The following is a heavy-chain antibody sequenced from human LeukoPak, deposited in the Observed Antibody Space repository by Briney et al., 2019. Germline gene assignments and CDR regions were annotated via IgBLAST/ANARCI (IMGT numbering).Heavy chain of an antibody. Sequence: SETLSLTCAVYGGSFSGYYWSWIRQPPGKGLEWIGEINHSGSTNYNPSLKSRVTISVDTSKNQFSLKLSSVTAADTAVYYCAREEYSSRHHRKTYFQHWGQGTLVTVSS. J-gene: IGHJ1*01. D-gene: IGHD6-6*01. CDR2: INHSGST. CDR3: AREEYSSRHHRKTYFQH. CDR1: GGSFSGYY. V-gene: IGHV4-34*01.